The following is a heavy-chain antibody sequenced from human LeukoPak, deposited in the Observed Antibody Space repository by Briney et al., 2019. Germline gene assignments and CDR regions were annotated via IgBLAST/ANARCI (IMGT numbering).Heavy chain of an antibody. D-gene: IGHD6-19*01. CDR2: ISSGSSTI. CDR3: ARGLSNGWSSPNFAY. CDR1: GFTFSTYN. J-gene: IGHJ4*02. V-gene: IGHV3-48*02. Sequence: PGGSLRLSCAASGFTFSTYNMNWVRQAPGKGLEWLSYISSGSSTIYYADSVEGRFTISRDNAKNSLYLQMNSLRDEDTAVYYCARGLSNGWSSPNFAYWGQGTLVTVSS.